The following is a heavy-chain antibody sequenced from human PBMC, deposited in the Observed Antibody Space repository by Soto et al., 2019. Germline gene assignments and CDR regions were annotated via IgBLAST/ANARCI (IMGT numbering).Heavy chain of an antibody. V-gene: IGHV4-30-2*01. CDR2: IYHGGST. CDR3: ARVPDY. Sequence: PSGTLSLTCTVSGGSISSYSWGWIRQPPGKGLEWIGYIYHGGSTYYNSSLKSRVTISVDRSKNQFSLKLSSVTAADTAVYYCARVPDYWGQGTLVTVSS. J-gene: IGHJ4*02. CDR1: GGSISSYS.